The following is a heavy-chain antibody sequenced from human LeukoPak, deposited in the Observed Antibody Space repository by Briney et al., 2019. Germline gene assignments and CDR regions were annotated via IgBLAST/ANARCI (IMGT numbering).Heavy chain of an antibody. CDR1: GYTFSGYF. Sequence: GASVKVSCKASGYTFSGYFIHWVRQAPGQGLEWMGWINSNSGGTNFAQNFRGRVTMTRDTSINTAYMELSILRSDDTAVYYCARGTSYYFDYWGQGTLVSVSS. CDR3: ARGTSYYFDY. CDR2: INSNSGGT. J-gene: IGHJ4*02. D-gene: IGHD2-2*01. V-gene: IGHV1-2*02.